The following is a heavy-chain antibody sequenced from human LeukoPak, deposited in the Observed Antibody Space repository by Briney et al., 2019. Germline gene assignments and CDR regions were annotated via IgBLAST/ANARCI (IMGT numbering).Heavy chain of an antibody. CDR3: AREGHSSYDYGYYYYYMDV. V-gene: IGHV5-51*01. CDR1: GYNFTSYW. CDR2: TFAGYSYT. J-gene: IGHJ6*03. D-gene: IGHD5-12*01. Sequence: GESLKISCQSFGYNFTSYWIVWVRQMPGKGLEWMGITFAGYSYTIYSPSFQGQVTISADKSISTAYLQWSSLKASDTAMYYCAREGHSSYDYGYYYYYMDVWGKGTTVTVS.